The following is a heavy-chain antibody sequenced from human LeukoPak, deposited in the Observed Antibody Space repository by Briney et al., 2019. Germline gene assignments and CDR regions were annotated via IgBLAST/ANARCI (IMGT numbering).Heavy chain of an antibody. J-gene: IGHJ6*03. CDR3: ARERIAAGLGFHYYYYMDV. CDR2: IKQDGSEK. CDR1: GFTFSSYW. Sequence: PGGSLRLSCAASGFTFSSYWMSWVRQAPGKGLEWVANIKQDGSEKYYVDSVKGRFTISRDNAKNSLYLQMNSLRAEDTAVYYCARERIAAGLGFHYYYYMDVWGKGTTVTVSS. V-gene: IGHV3-7*01. D-gene: IGHD6-13*01.